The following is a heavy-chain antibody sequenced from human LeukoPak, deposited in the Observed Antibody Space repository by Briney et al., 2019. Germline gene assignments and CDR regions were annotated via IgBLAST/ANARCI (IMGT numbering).Heavy chain of an antibody. V-gene: IGHV3-20*04. J-gene: IGHJ6*03. CDR1: GFTIDDYG. Sequence: GGSLRLSCAASGFTIDDYGVSWVRQAPGKGLEWVSGINWNGGSTGYADSVKGRFTISRDNAKNSLYLQMNSLRAEDTALYYCARAGEHGSYLDYYYYMDVWAKGTTVTVS. CDR3: ARAGEHGSYLDYYYYMDV. CDR2: INWNGGST. D-gene: IGHD1-26*01.